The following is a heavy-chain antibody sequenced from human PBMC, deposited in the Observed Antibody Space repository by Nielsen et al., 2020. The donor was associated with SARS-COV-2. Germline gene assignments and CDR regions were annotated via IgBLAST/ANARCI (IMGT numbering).Heavy chain of an antibody. D-gene: IGHD2-15*01. CDR1: GFTFSTYG. V-gene: IGHV3-30*18. J-gene: IGHJ4*02. Sequence: GGSLRLSCAASGFTFSTYGMHWVRQAPGKGLEWVAAISYDGSNKYYVDSVKGRFTISRDNSKNTLHLQMSSLIEEDTAVYYCAKDWTAIVVVPSGGVDYWGQGTPVTVAS. CDR3: AKDWTAIVVVPSGGVDY. CDR2: ISYDGSNK.